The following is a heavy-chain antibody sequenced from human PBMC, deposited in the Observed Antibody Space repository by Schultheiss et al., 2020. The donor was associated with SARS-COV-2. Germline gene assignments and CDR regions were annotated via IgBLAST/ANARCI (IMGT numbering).Heavy chain of an antibody. CDR1: GGSISSSSYY. J-gene: IGHJ5*02. V-gene: IGHV4-39*01. CDR3: ARGVVAATGYWFDP. Sequence: SETLSLTCTVSGGSISSSSYYWGWIRQPPGKGLEWIGSIYYSGSTYYNPSLKSRVTISVDTSKNQFSLKLSSVTAADTAVYYCARGVVAATGYWFDPWGQGTLVTVSS. D-gene: IGHD2-15*01. CDR2: IYYSGST.